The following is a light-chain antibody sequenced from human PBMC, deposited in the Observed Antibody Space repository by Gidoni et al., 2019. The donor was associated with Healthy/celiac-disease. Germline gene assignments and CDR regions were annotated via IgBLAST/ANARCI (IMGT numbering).Light chain of an antibody. CDR1: QSVSSY. V-gene: IGKV3-11*01. J-gene: IGKJ1*01. CDR2: DAS. CDR3: QQRSNRT. Sequence: EIVLTQSPATLSLSPGERATLSCRASQSVSSYSAWYQQKPGQAPRLLIYDASNRATGIPARFSGSGSGTDFTLTISSLEPEDFAVYYCQQRSNRTFXQXTKVXIK.